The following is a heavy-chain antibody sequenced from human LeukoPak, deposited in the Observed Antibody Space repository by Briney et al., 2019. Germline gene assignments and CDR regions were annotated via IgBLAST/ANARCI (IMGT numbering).Heavy chain of an antibody. Sequence: GGSLRLSCAASGFNFANHAMSWVHQTPGKGLEWVSAISGGGDITYYADSVTGRFTISRDNSKDTLFLQMHSLRPGDTAVYYCVREDTPATANYWGQGTLVTISS. CDR3: VREDTPATANY. D-gene: IGHD2-21*02. J-gene: IGHJ4*02. CDR2: ISGGGDIT. V-gene: IGHV3-23*01. CDR1: GFNFANHA.